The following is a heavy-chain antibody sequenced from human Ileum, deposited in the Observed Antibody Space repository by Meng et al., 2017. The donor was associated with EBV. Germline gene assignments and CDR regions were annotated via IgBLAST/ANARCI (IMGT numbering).Heavy chain of an antibody. Sequence: VAPQEACTGLVEASRTLCLPWAVFVDCVSGSAWWSWVRQPPGKGLEWIGEVYHDGATNYHPSLKSRVTISLDKSKNEVNLHLNSLTAADTAVYFCARSSPIVRGLDYWGQGTLVTVSS. CDR1: VDCVSGSAW. D-gene: IGHD3-10*01. CDR3: ARSSPIVRGLDY. J-gene: IGHJ4*02. V-gene: IGHV4-4*02. CDR2: VYHDGAT.